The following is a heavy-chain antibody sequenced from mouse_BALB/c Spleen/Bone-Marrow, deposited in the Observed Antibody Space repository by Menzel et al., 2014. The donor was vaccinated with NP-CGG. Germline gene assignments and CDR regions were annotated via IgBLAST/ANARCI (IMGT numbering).Heavy chain of an antibody. CDR3: ARASYYYGSRYDY. CDR1: GFSLTSYG. CDR2: IGIGGST. J-gene: IGHJ2*01. Sequence: QVQLKQSGPGLVAPSQSLSITCTVSGFSLTSYGVHWVRQPPGKGLEWLGVIGIGGSTNYNSALMSRLSISKDNSKSQVSLKMNSLQTDDTAMYHCARASYYYGSRYDYWGQGTTLTVSS. D-gene: IGHD1-1*01. V-gene: IGHV2-9*02.